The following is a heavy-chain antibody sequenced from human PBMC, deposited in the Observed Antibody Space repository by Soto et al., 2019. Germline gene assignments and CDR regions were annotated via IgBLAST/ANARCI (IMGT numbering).Heavy chain of an antibody. Sequence: SETLSLTCSVSGDSISSHYWSWIRQPPGKGLEWIGYIYYSGTTNYNPSLKSRVTISVDTSKNQFSLKLSSVTAADTAVYYCARHPTYYYDSSDYYFAYWGQGTLVTVSS. D-gene: IGHD3-22*01. V-gene: IGHV4-59*08. CDR2: IYYSGTT. J-gene: IGHJ4*02. CDR3: ARHPTYYYDSSDYYFAY. CDR1: GDSISSHY.